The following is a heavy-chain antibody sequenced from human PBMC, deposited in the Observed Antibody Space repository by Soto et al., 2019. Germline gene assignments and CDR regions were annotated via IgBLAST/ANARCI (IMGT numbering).Heavy chain of an antibody. V-gene: IGHV1-2*04. CDR1: GYTFTGYY. CDR3: ARAYCGGDCYSPDY. CDR2: INPNSGGT. D-gene: IGHD2-21*02. Sequence: ASVKVSCKASGYTFTGYYMHWVRQAPGQGLEWMGWINPNSGGTNYAQKFQGWVTMTRDTSISTAYMELSRLRSDDTAVYYCARAYCGGDCYSPDYWGQGTLVTVSS. J-gene: IGHJ4*02.